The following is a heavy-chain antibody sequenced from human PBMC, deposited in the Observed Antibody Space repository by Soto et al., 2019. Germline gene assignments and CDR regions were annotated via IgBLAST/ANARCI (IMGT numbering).Heavy chain of an antibody. CDR1: GFTFNDYA. J-gene: IGHJ4*02. D-gene: IGHD4-17*01. Sequence: DVQLVESGEGLVQPGRSLRLSCAAAGFTFNDYAMHWVRQAPGKGLAWVSGINWNSGFIVYADSVKGRFTISRDNAKNSLYLQMNSLRPEDTALYFCAKDMGYGDFSLVAGFDYWSLGTLVTVSS. CDR3: AKDMGYGDFSLVAGFDY. V-gene: IGHV3-9*01. CDR2: INWNSGFI.